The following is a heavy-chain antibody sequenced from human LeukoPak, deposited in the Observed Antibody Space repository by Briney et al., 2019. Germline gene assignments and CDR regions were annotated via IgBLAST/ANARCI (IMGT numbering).Heavy chain of an antibody. D-gene: IGHD2-21*02. Sequence: PGGSLRLSCAASGFTFSSYGMHWVRQAPGKGLEWVAVIWYDGSNKYYADSVKGRFTISRDNSKNTLYLQMNSLRAEDTAVYYCARGGDFVFYYYYGMDVWGQGTTVTVSS. CDR2: IWYDGSNK. V-gene: IGHV3-33*01. CDR3: ARGGDFVFYYYYGMDV. J-gene: IGHJ6*02. CDR1: GFTFSSYG.